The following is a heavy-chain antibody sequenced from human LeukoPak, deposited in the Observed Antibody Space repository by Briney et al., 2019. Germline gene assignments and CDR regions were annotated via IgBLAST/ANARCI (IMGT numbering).Heavy chain of an antibody. J-gene: IGHJ4*02. CDR2: ISSSSSYI. Sequence: PGGSLRLSCVASGFTFNSYNMNWVRQAPGKGLEWVSSISSSSSYICYADSVKGRFTISRDNAKSSLYLQMNSLRAEDTAVYYCARDSPSSTSWGYWGQGTLVTVSS. CDR1: GFTFNSYN. CDR3: ARDSPSSTSWGY. D-gene: IGHD2-2*01. V-gene: IGHV3-21*01.